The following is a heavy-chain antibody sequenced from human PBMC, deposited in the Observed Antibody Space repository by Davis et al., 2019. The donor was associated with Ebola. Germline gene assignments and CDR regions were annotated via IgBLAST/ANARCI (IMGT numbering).Heavy chain of an antibody. CDR3: ARVGGLLYWYFDL. D-gene: IGHD3-16*01. CDR2: IKQDGSEK. Sequence: GSLRLSCAASGFTFSSYWMSWVRQAPGKGLEWVANIKQDGSEKYYVDSVKGRFTISRDNAKNTLYLQMNSLRAEDTAVYYCARVGGLLYWYFDLWGRGTLVTVSS. CDR1: GFTFSSYW. V-gene: IGHV3-7*01. J-gene: IGHJ2*01.